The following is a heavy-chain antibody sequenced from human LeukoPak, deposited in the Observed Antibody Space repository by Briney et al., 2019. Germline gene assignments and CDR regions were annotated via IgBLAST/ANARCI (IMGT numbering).Heavy chain of an antibody. CDR1: GFTFSSYS. Sequence: GGSLRLSCAASGFTFSSYSMNWVRQAPGKGLEWVSGISGSGDSTYYADSVKGRFTISRDNSKNTLYVQVNSLGTEDTAAYYCAKGSYYDSSGSFYFDYWGQGTLVTVSS. V-gene: IGHV3-23*01. D-gene: IGHD3-22*01. J-gene: IGHJ4*02. CDR3: AKGSYYDSSGSFYFDY. CDR2: ISGSGDST.